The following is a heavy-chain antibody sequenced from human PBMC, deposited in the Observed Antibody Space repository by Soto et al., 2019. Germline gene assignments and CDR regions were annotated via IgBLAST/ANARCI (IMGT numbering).Heavy chain of an antibody. CDR1: GFTFSSYG. Sequence: QVQLVESGGGVVQPGRSLRLSCAASGFTFSSYGMHWDRQAPGKGLEWVAVIWYDGSDKFYADSVKGRFTISRDNSKNTLYLQMHSLTAEDTAVYYCAKGGGTTLPLDSWGQGTLVTVSS. J-gene: IGHJ4*02. CDR2: IWYDGSDK. V-gene: IGHV3-33*06. D-gene: IGHD1-7*01. CDR3: AKGGGTTLPLDS.